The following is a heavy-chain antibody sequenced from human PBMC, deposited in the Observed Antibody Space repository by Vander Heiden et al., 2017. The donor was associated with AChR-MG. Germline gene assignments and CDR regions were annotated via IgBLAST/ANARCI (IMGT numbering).Heavy chain of an antibody. D-gene: IGHD6-19*01. CDR2: ISGSGGST. Sequence: EVQLLESGGGLVQPGGSLRLSCAASGFTCSSYAMSLVRQAPGKGLEWVSAISGSGGSTYYAGSVKGRFTISRDNSKNMLYLQMNSLRAEDTAVYYCAKEFRQWLAPFDHWGQGTLVTVSS. J-gene: IGHJ4*02. CDR3: AKEFRQWLAPFDH. CDR1: GFTCSSYA. V-gene: IGHV3-23*01.